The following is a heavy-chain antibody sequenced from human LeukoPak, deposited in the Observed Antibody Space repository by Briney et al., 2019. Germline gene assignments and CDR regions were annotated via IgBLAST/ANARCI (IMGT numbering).Heavy chain of an antibody. D-gene: IGHD1-26*01. CDR2: IIPIFGTA. Sequence: ASVKVSCKASGGAFISYAISWVRQAPGQGLEWMGGIIPIFGTANYAQKFQGRVTITADESTSTAYMELSSLRSEDTAVYYCARDQRLVGATTDYYYYYMDVWGKGTTVTVSS. J-gene: IGHJ6*03. CDR3: ARDQRLVGATTDYYYYYMDV. V-gene: IGHV1-69*13. CDR1: GGAFISYA.